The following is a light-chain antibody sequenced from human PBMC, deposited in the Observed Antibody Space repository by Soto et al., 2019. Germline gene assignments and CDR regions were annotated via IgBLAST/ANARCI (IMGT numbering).Light chain of an antibody. CDR3: QKYNSAAQT. J-gene: IGKJ5*01. Sequence: DIQMTQSPSSLSSSVGDRVTITCRASQGISNYLAWYQQKPGKVPKLLIYAASTLQSGVPSRFSGSGSGTDVTLTISSLEPEYVGTYYCQKYNSAAQTFGQGTRLEIK. CDR1: QGISNY. CDR2: AAS. V-gene: IGKV1-27*01.